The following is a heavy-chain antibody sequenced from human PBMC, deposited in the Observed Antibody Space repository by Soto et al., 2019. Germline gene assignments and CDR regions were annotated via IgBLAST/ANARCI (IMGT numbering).Heavy chain of an antibody. CDR3: ARGTIPRYMSQNGSGARLDL. J-gene: IGHJ4*02. V-gene: IGHV6-1*01. CDR1: GVSLSRNDAA. D-gene: IGHD6-19*01. CDR2: TYYRSKWYS. Sequence: SQALSLTCDISGVSLSRNDAAWICIRQSPSRGLEWLGGTYYRSKWYSDYAVSVKGRITINPDTSKNQFSLHLNSVTSEDTAVYYCARGTIPRYMSQNGSGARLDLWGQGTQVTVSS.